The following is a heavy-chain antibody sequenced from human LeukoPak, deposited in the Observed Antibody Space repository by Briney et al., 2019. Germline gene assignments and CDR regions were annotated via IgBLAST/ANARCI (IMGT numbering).Heavy chain of an antibody. CDR3: ARGRTTVTTWGIIYYYVMAV. V-gene: IGHV4-30-4*01. Sequence: PSETLSLTCTVSGGSISSGDYYWSWIRQPPGKGLEWIGYIYYSGSTYYNPSLKSRVTISVDTSKKQFSLKLSSVTAADTAVYYCARGRTTVTTWGIIYYYVMAVWGQGTTVTVS. J-gene: IGHJ6*02. D-gene: IGHD4-17*01. CDR2: IYYSGST. CDR1: GGSISSGDYY.